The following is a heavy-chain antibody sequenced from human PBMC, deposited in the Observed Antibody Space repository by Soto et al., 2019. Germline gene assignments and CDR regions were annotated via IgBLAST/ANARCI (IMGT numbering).Heavy chain of an antibody. V-gene: IGHV3-30-3*01. CDR1: GFTFSIYS. J-gene: IGHJ4*02. D-gene: IGHD3-9*01. CDR2: LSYDLSNE. CDR3: AREQVTCYYNVIGY. Sequence: QVHLVESGGGVVQPGRSLRLSCAASGFTFSIYSMHWVRQAPGKGLEWVAVLSYDLSNEFYADSVKGRFTISRDNSKNTLYLQMNSLRAEDTAVYYCAREQVTCYYNVIGYLGQGTLVTVSS.